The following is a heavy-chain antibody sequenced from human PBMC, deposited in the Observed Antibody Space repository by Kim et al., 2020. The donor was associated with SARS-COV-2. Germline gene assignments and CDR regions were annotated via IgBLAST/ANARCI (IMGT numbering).Heavy chain of an antibody. CDR1: GGSISSGGYY. D-gene: IGHD3-3*01. V-gene: IGHV4-31*03. Sequence: SETLSLTCTVSGGSISSGGYYWSWIRQHPGKGLEWIGYIYYSGSTYYNPSLKSRVTISVDTSKNQFSLKLSSVTAADTAVYYCARDRGITIFGVVIVDAFDILGQGTMVTVSS. J-gene: IGHJ3*02. CDR3: ARDRGITIFGVVIVDAFDI. CDR2: IYYSGST.